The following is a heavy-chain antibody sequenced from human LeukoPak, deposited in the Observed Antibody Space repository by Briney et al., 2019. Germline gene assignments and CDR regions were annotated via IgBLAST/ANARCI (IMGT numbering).Heavy chain of an antibody. V-gene: IGHV3-23*01. CDR1: GFPFSSYS. D-gene: IGHD3-22*01. CDR3: AKDFSPDYYDSSGADAFDI. J-gene: IGHJ3*02. CDR2: ISGSGGST. Sequence: GGSLRLSCAASGFPFSSYSMNWVRQAPGKGLEWVSAISGSGGSTYYADSVKGRFTISRDNSKNTLYLQMNSLRAEDTAVYYCAKDFSPDYYDSSGADAFDIWGQGTMVTVSS.